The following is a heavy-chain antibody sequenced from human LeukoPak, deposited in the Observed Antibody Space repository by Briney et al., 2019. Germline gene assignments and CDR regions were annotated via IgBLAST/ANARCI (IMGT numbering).Heavy chain of an antibody. D-gene: IGHD4-11*01. CDR3: ARGDTVTTSQPFDY. V-gene: IGHV1-3*01. Sequence: ASVKVSCTASGYTFTSYAMHWVRQAPGQRLEWMGWINAGNGNTKYSQEFQGRVTITRDTSASTAYMELSSLRSEDTAVYYCARGDTVTTSQPFDYWGQGTLVTVSS. CDR1: GYTFTSYA. J-gene: IGHJ4*02. CDR2: INAGNGNT.